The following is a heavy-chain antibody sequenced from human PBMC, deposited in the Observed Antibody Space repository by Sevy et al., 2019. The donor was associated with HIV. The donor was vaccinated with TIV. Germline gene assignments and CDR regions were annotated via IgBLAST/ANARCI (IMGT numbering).Heavy chain of an antibody. V-gene: IGHV1-18*01. Sequence: ASVKVSCKASGYTFTSYGISWVRQAPGQGLEWMGWISAYNGNTNYAQKLQGRVTMTTETSTSTAYMELRSLRSDDTAVYYCARVHHRLYYFDYWGQGTLVTVSS. D-gene: IGHD3-16*02. CDR2: ISAYNGNT. J-gene: IGHJ4*02. CDR3: ARVHHRLYYFDY. CDR1: GYTFTSYG.